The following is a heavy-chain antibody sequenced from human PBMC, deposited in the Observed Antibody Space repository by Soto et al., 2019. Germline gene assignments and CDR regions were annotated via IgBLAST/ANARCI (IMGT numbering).Heavy chain of an antibody. V-gene: IGHV1-18*01. D-gene: IGHD3-22*01. CDR2: ISAYNGNT. CDR3: VRDSSGYSYTNFDY. CDR1: GYTVTSYG. J-gene: IGHJ4*02. Sequence: ASVKVSCKASGYTVTSYGISWVRQAPGQGLEWMGWISAYNGNTNYAQKLQGRVTMTTDTSASTAYMELSSLRSEDTAVCYCVRDSSGYSYTNFDYWGQGTLVTVSS.